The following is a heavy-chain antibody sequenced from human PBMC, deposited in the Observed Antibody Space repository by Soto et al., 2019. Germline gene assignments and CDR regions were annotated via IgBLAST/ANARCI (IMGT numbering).Heavy chain of an antibody. Sequence: PGGSLRLSCVASGITFGSRAMSWVRQAPGEGLEWVSTITDTGGDAKYADSVRGRFTISGDNSKKTLYLQMSSLRSDDTAVYFCARQDIKYYFDGGLYAQTPFFDNWGQGTLVTVSS. J-gene: IGHJ4*02. CDR1: GITFGSRA. CDR3: ARQDIKYYFDGGLYAQTPFFDN. CDR2: ITDTGGDA. V-gene: IGHV3-23*01. D-gene: IGHD3-22*01.